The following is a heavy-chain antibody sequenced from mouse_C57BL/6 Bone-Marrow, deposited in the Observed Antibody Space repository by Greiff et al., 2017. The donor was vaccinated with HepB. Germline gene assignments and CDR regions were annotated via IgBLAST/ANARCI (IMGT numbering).Heavy chain of an antibody. CDR3: ARGGGLRGYFDY. D-gene: IGHD2-4*01. J-gene: IGHJ2*01. CDR2: IYPGDGDT. CDR1: GYAFSSSW. V-gene: IGHV1-82*01. Sequence: VKLQQSGPELVKPGASVKISCKASGYAFSSSWMNWVKQRPGKGLEWIGRIYPGDGDTNYNGKFKGKATLTAEKSSSTAYMQLSSLTSEDSAVYFCARGGGLRGYFDYWGQGTTLTVSS.